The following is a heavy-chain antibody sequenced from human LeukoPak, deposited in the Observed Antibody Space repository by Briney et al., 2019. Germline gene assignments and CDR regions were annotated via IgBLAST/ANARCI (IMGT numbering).Heavy chain of an antibody. CDR3: TRGNILSGYCFDF. V-gene: IGHV4-34*01. D-gene: IGHD3-9*01. CDR2: IHYTGAT. CDR1: GGSISGYY. J-gene: IGHJ4*02. Sequence: SETLSLTCAVYGGSISGYYWSWIRQPPGKGLEWVGEIHYTGATSYNPSLKSRATISIETSKNQVSLRLSSVTAADTAVYYCTRGNILSGYCFDFWGQGALVTVSS.